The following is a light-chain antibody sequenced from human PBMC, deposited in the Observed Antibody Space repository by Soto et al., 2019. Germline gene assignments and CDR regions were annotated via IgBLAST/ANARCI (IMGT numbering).Light chain of an antibody. CDR1: QSVSSY. CDR2: DAS. J-gene: IGKJ4*01. V-gene: IGKV3-11*01. Sequence: EIVLTQSPTTLSSSPGERATLSCRASQSVSSYFACYQQKPGQAPRLLIYDASTRAAGIPARFSGSGSGTDFTLTISSLEPEDFAVYYCQQRSDWPLTFGGGTKVEIK. CDR3: QQRSDWPLT.